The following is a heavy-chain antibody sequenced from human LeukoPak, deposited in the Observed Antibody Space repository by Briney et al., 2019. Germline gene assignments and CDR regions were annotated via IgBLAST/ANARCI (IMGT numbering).Heavy chain of an antibody. CDR2: ISSSSTI. V-gene: IGHV3-48*02. Sequence: GGSLRLSCAASGFTFNSYSMSWVRQAPGKGLEWVSYISSSSTIYYADSAKGRFTISRDNAKNSLYLQMNSLRDEDTAVYYCARDQEGQIGTWAEMDRFDYWGQGTLATVSS. J-gene: IGHJ4*02. D-gene: IGHD1-26*01. CDR1: GFTFNSYS. CDR3: ARDQEGQIGTWAEMDRFDY.